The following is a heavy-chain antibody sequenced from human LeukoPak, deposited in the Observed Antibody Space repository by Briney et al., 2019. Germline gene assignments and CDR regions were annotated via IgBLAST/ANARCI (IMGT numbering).Heavy chain of an antibody. CDR1: GYTFIRYG. V-gene: IGHV1-18*01. D-gene: IGHD3-10*01. J-gene: IGHJ5*02. CDR3: ARVRAVRGVTYNWFDP. Sequence: GASVKVSCKASGYTFIRYGLGWVRQAPGQGLEWMGWISAYNGNTNCAQKLQGRVTMTTDTSTSPAYMELRSLRSDDTAVYYCARVRAVRGVTYNWFDPWGQGTLVTVSS. CDR2: ISAYNGNT.